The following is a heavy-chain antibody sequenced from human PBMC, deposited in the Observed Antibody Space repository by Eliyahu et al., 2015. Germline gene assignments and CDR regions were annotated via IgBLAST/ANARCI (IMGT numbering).Heavy chain of an antibody. V-gene: IGHV4-38-2*02. CDR1: GFSLTXNYX. J-gene: IGHJ4*02. D-gene: IGHD5-12*01. CDR3: ARDQDGTDTGYDTFDX. Sequence: VHLQESGPGLVKPSETLSLTCSVSGFSLTXNYXXGWIRQSPGXGXEWIGSVFHRGSTYYNPSLKGRVIISVDTSKNQFSLNLTSVTADDTATYFCARDQDGTDTGYDTFDXWGQGILVTVSS. CDR2: VFHRGST.